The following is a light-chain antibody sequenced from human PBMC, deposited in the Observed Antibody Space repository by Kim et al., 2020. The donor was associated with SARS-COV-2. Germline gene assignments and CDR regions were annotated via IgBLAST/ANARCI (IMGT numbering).Light chain of an antibody. V-gene: IGKV3-15*01. J-gene: IGKJ4*01. CDR2: AAS. CDR1: QSVSNN. Sequence: VSPGDRATLSCRASQSVSNNLAWYQQKPGQAPRLLIYAASTRATGIPARFSGSGSGTEFTLTISSLQSEDFALYFCQQYNNWPPLTFGGGTKLEI. CDR3: QQYNNWPPLT.